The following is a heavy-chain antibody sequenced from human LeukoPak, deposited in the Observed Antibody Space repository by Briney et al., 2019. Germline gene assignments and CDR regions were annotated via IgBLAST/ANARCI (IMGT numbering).Heavy chain of an antibody. CDR3: AKDTDCSGGSCYSSY. D-gene: IGHD2-15*01. V-gene: IGHV3-23*01. Sequence: KTGGSLRLSCAASGFTFSSYAMSWVRQAPGKGLEWVSAISGSGGSTSYADSVKGRFTISRDNSKNTLYLQMNSLRAEATAVYYCAKDTDCSGGSCYSSYRGQGTLVTVSS. CDR2: ISGSGGST. J-gene: IGHJ4*02. CDR1: GFTFSSYA.